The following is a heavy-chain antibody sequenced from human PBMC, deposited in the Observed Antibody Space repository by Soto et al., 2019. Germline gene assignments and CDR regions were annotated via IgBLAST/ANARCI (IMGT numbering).Heavy chain of an antibody. CDR2: IDPSDSQT. Sequence: PGESLKISCKGSGYSFAGYWITWVRQKPGKGLEWMGRIDPSDSQTYYSPSFRGHVTISVTKSITTVFLQWSSLRASDTAMYYCARRSVTTNGMDVWGQGTTVTVS. CDR3: ARRSVTTNGMDV. D-gene: IGHD4-4*01. J-gene: IGHJ6*02. CDR1: GYSFAGYW. V-gene: IGHV5-10-1*01.